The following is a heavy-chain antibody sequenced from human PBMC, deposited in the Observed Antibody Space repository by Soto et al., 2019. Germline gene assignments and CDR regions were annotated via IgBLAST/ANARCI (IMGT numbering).Heavy chain of an antibody. D-gene: IGHD6-19*01. CDR3: GPRGAVADPRGY. CDR2: INHSGST. V-gene: IGHV4-34*01. CDR1: GGYFSDFY. J-gene: IGHJ4*02. Sequence: TSETLSLTCAVYGGYFSDFYLTWIRQLPGKGLEWIGEINHSGSTNYNPSLKSRVAISVDTSKNQFSLNLRSVTAADTAVYYCGPRGAVADPRGYWGQGTLVTVSS.